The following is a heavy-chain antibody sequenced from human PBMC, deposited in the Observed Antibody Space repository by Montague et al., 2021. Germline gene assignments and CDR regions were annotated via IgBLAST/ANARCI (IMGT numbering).Heavy chain of an antibody. CDR3: ARDTTTDGFDI. Sequence: SETLSLTCTVSGGSISNYFWTWIRQPPGKGLEWIGFISYSGRTNFNPSLKSRVTTSLDTSKNQFSLNLSSVTAADTVVYYCARDTTTDGFDIWGQGTMVTVSS. D-gene: IGHD1-1*01. CDR1: GGSISNYF. J-gene: IGHJ3*02. V-gene: IGHV4-59*13. CDR2: ISYSGRT.